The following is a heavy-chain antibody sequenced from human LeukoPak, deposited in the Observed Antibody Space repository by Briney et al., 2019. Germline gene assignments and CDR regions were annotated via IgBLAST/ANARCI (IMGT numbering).Heavy chain of an antibody. Sequence: SETLSLTCTVSGGSISSYYWSWIRQPPGKGLEWIGYIYYSGSTNYNPSLKSRVTISVDTSKNQFSLKLTSLTAADTAVYYCARAGVSSGYWSLWGQGTLVSVSS. D-gene: IGHD3-22*01. CDR1: GGSISSYY. CDR2: IYYSGST. V-gene: IGHV4-59*01. J-gene: IGHJ4*02. CDR3: ARAGVSSGYWSL.